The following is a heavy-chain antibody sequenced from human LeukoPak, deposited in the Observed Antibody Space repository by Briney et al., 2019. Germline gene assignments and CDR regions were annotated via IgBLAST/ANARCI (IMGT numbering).Heavy chain of an antibody. D-gene: IGHD3-10*01. V-gene: IGHV1-69*05. CDR3: ARVSDGGWFDP. CDR1: GGTFSSYA. J-gene: IGHJ5*02. Sequence: SVKVSCKASGGTFSSYAISWVRQAPGQGLEWMGGIIPIFGTANYAQKLQGRVTMTTDTSTSTAYMELRSLRSDDTAVYYCARVSDGGWFDPWGQGTLVTVSS. CDR2: IIPIFGTA.